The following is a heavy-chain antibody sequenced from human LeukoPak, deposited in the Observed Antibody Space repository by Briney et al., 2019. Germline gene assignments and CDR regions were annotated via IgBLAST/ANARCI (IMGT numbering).Heavy chain of an antibody. V-gene: IGHV4-34*01. CDR2: INHSGST. CDR1: GVSFSGYY. J-gene: IGHJ5*02. CDR3: AREGWHARFDP. Sequence: SETLSLTCAVYGVSFSGYYWSWIRQPPGKGLEWIGEINHSGSTNYNPSLKSRVTISVDTSKNQFSLKLSSVTAADTAVYYCAREGWHARFDPWGQGTLVTVSS. D-gene: IGHD2-15*01.